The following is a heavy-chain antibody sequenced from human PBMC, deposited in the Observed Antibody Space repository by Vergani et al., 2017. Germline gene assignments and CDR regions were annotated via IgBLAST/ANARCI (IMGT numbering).Heavy chain of an antibody. CDR3: ARGASGDYVSSFDY. CDR2: ISYDGSNK. V-gene: IGHV3-30-3*01. Sequence: QVQLVESGGGVVQPGRSLRLSCAASGFTFCSYAMHWVRQAPGKGLEWVAVISYDGSNKYYADSVKGRFTISRDNSKNTLYLQMNSLRAEDTAVYYCARGASGDYVSSFDYWGQGTLVTVSS. J-gene: IGHJ4*02. CDR1: GFTFCSYA. D-gene: IGHD4-17*01.